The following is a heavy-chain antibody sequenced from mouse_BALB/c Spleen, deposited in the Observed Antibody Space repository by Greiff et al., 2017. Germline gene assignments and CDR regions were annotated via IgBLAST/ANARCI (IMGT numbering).Heavy chain of an antibody. CDR3: ASPGNYRYDGDY. V-gene: IGHV1-26*01. Sequence: EVQLQQSGPELVKPGASGKMSCKASGYTFTDYYWKGGKQSHGKSLEWIGDINPNNGDTFYNKKFKGKATLTVDKSSSTAYMQLNSLTSEDSAVYYCASPGNYRYDGDYWGQGTTLTVSS. CDR1: GYTFTDYY. CDR2: INPNNGDT. D-gene: IGHD2-14*01. J-gene: IGHJ2*01.